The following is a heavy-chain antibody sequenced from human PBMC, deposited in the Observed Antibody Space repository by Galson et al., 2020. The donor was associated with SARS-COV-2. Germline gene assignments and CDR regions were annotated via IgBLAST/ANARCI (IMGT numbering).Heavy chain of an antibody. CDR1: GFTVSSYA. V-gene: IGHV3-23*01. CDR2: ISGSGGSGGST. D-gene: IGHD2-2*01. CDR3: ATRGDCSSTSCIYHYGMDV. Sequence: GESLKISCAASGFTVSSYAMTWVRQAPGRGPECVSAISGSGGSGGSTYYAESVKGRFTISRDNSKNTLYLQMNSLRVEDTAVYYCATRGDCSSTSCIYHYGMDVWGQGTTVTVSS. J-gene: IGHJ6*02.